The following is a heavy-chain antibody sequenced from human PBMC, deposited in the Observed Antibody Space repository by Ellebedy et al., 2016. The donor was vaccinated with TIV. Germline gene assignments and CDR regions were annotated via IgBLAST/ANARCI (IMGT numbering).Heavy chain of an antibody. CDR2: MNPNSGNT. V-gene: IGHV1-8*01. CDR3: ARGEVVVVPAATSYYYYYYMDV. CDR1: GYTFTSYD. D-gene: IGHD2-2*01. Sequence: ASVKVSCXASGYTFTSYDINWVRQATGQGLEWMGWMNPNSGNTGYAQKFQGRVTMTRNTSISTAYMELSSLRSEDTAVYYCARGEVVVVPAATSYYYYYYMDVWGKGTTVTVSS. J-gene: IGHJ6*03.